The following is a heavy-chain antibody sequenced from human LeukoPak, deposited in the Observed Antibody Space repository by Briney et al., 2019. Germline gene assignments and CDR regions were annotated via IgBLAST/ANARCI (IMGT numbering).Heavy chain of an antibody. CDR3: ARDKGGVVVPAAILSV. V-gene: IGHV3-30-3*01. D-gene: IGHD2-2*02. CDR1: GFTFSSYA. CDR2: ISYDGSNK. J-gene: IGHJ6*02. Sequence: GGSLRLSCAASGFTFSSYAMHWVRQAPGKGLEWVAVISYDGSNKYYADSVKGRFTISRDNSKKTLYLQMNSLRAEDTAVYYCARDKGGVVVPAAILSVWGQGTTVTVSS.